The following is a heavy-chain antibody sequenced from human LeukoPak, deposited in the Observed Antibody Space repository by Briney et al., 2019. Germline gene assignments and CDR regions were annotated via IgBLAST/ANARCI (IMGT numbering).Heavy chain of an antibody. Sequence: ASVKVSCKASGYTFTSYYMHWVRQAPGQGLEWMGIINPSGGSTSYAQKFQGRVTMTRGTSTSTVYMELSSLRSEDTAVYYCARGYSSGYYYGSYFDYWGQGTLVTVSS. CDR2: INPSGGST. CDR3: ARGYSSGYYYGSYFDY. D-gene: IGHD3-22*01. J-gene: IGHJ4*02. V-gene: IGHV1-46*03. CDR1: GYTFTSYY.